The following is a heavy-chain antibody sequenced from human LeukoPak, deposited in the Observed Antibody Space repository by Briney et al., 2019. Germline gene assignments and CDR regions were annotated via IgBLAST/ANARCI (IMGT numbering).Heavy chain of an antibody. J-gene: IGHJ5*02. CDR3: ARATRYCSSTSCYSKNYNWFDP. Sequence: GASVKVSCKASGYTFTSYAMNWVRQAPGQGLEWMGWINTNTGNPTYAQGFTGRFVFSLDTSVSTAYLQISSLKAEDTAVYYCARATRYCSSTSCYSKNYNWFDPWGQGTLVTVSS. D-gene: IGHD2-2*01. V-gene: IGHV7-4-1*02. CDR2: INTNTGNP. CDR1: GYTFTSYA.